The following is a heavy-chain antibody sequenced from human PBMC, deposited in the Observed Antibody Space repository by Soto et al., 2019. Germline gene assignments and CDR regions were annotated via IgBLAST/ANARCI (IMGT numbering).Heavy chain of an antibody. J-gene: IGHJ6*02. D-gene: IGHD4-17*01. CDR2: ISSSSSYI. CDR1: GFTFSSYS. V-gene: IGHV3-21*01. CDR3: AREDYGVYYYYGMDV. Sequence: GGSLRLSCAASGFTFSSYSMNWVRQAPGKGLEWVSSISSSSSYIYYADSVKGRFTISRDNAKNSLYLQMNSLRAEDTAVYYCAREDYGVYYYYGMDVWGQGTTVTVS.